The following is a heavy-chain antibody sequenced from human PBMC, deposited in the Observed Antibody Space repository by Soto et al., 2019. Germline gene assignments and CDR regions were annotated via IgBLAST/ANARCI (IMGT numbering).Heavy chain of an antibody. J-gene: IGHJ4*02. CDR3: AREGLLLLPDY. CDR2: ISPYSGKT. CDR1: GYTFTNND. Sequence: QIQLVQSGTEVRKPGASAKVSCKASGYTFTNNDVCWVRQTPGQGLEWMGWISPYSGKTNYARKFQGRVTMTTDTSTSTGYMEVRSLTSDDTAVYYCAREGLLLLPDYWGQGTLGTVSS. D-gene: IGHD3-22*01. V-gene: IGHV1-18*01.